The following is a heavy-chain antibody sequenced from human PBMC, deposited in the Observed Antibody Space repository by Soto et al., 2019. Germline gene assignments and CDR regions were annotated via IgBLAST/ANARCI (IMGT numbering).Heavy chain of an antibody. Sequence: QVQLQESGPGLVKPSETLSLTCTVSGGSVSSGSYYWSWIRQPPGKGLEWIGYIYYSGSTNYNPSLKRRVTISVDTSKNQFSLKLSSVTAADTAVYYCARGRLGGAQYYFDYWGQGTLVTVSS. CDR1: GGSVSSGSYY. V-gene: IGHV4-61*01. J-gene: IGHJ4*02. CDR3: ARGRLGGAQYYFDY. CDR2: IYYSGST. D-gene: IGHD3-16*01.